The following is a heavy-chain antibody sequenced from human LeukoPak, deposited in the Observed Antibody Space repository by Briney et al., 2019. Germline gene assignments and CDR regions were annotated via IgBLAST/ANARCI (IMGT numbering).Heavy chain of an antibody. J-gene: IGHJ3*02. CDR1: GYTFNGYY. CDR3: ARSRMSDAFDI. CDR2: INPNIGDR. D-gene: IGHD2-2*01. Sequence: ASVKVSCKASGYTFNGYYMHWVRQAPGQGLEWMGWINPNIGDRNYAQKFQGRVTMTRDTSISTAYMELSRLGSDDTALYYCARSRMSDAFDIWGQGTMGAVSS. V-gene: IGHV1-2*02.